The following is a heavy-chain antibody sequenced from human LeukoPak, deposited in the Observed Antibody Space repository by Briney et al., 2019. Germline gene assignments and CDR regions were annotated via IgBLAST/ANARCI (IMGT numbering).Heavy chain of an antibody. CDR3: ARAASIAVASPGTFDY. CDR1: GGSISSYY. J-gene: IGHJ4*02. V-gene: IGHV4-4*07. Sequence: SETLSLTCTVSGGSISSYYWSWIRQPAGKGLEWIGRIYTSGSTNYNPSLKSRVTMSVDTSKNQFSLKLSSVTAADTAVYYCARAASIAVASPGTFDYWGQGTLVTVSS. D-gene: IGHD6-19*01. CDR2: IYTSGST.